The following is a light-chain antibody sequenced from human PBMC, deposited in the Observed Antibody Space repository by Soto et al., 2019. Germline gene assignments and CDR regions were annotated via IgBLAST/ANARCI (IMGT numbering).Light chain of an antibody. CDR1: ETINGW. V-gene: IGKV1-5*03. CDR2: KAS. J-gene: IGKJ2*01. CDR3: LQYNAYPHT. Sequence: DIQMTQSPSTLSASISDRVTITCRASETINGWLAWYQQKPGKVPNVLIYKASNLESGVPSRFSGSGSGTDYTLTISSPQPDDFATYYCLQYNAYPHTFGQGTKLEIK.